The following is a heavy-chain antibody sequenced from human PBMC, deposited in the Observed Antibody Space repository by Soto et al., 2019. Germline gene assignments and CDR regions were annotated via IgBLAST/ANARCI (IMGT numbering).Heavy chain of an antibody. CDR1: GFTFNSYA. CDR2: ISYDGSKK. J-gene: IGHJ4*02. Sequence: GGSLRLSCAASGFTFNSYAMHWVRQAPDKGLEWVAFISYDGSKKYYADSVKGRFTISRDNSKNTLYLQMNSLRAEDTAVYYCARDSRISVAGFFDYWGQGTLVTVSS. CDR3: ARDSRISVAGFFDY. V-gene: IGHV3-30-3*01. D-gene: IGHD6-19*01.